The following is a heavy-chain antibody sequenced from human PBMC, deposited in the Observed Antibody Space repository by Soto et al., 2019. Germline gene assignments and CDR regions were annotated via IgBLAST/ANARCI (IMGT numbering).Heavy chain of an antibody. Sequence: PSENPFPPFTVSCGSISNYYWGWVRQHPGKGVEWIGRIYTSGSTNYHTSLKSRVKMSVDTSKNQFSLKLSSVTAADTAVYYCARVDSSGYFPISWGQGTLVTVSS. J-gene: IGHJ4*02. CDR1: CGSISNYY. V-gene: IGHV4-4*07. CDR2: IYTSGST. D-gene: IGHD3-22*01. CDR3: ARVDSSGYFPIS.